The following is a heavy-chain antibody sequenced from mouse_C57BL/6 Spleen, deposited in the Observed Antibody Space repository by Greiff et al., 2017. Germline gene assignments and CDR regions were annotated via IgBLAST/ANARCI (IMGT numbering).Heavy chain of an antibody. D-gene: IGHD4-1*01. J-gene: IGHJ1*03. Sequence: EVQRVESGGGLVQSGRSLRLSCATSGFTFSDFYMEWVRQAPGKGLEWIAASRNKANDYTTEYSASVKGRFIVSRDTSQSILYLQMNALRAEYTAIYYCARDTTGTWYFDVWGTGTTVTVSS. V-gene: IGHV7-1*01. CDR1: GFTFSDFY. CDR3: ARDTTGTWYFDV. CDR2: SRNKANDYTT.